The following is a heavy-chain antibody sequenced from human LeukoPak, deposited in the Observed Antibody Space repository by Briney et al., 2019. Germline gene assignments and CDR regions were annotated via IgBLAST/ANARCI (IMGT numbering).Heavy chain of an antibody. CDR1: GFTFSSYG. V-gene: IGHV3-30*02. J-gene: IGHJ4*02. CDR2: IRYDGSNK. D-gene: IGHD2-21*01. CDR3: AKDPCAGDCYSSYYFDY. Sequence: PGGSLRLSCAASGFTFSSYGMHWVRQAPGKGLEWVAFIRYDGSNKYYADSVKGRFTISRDNSKNTLYLQMNSLRAEDTAVYYCAKDPCAGDCYSSYYFDYWGQGTLVTVSS.